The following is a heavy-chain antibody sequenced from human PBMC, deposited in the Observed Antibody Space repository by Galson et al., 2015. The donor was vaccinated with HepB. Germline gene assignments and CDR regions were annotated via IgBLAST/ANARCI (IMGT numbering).Heavy chain of an antibody. Sequence: SLRLSCATSGFKFGDHFVSWCRQAPGRGLEWLGFIRGDAYGGTTQYADSVRGRVTISRDDANGIAYLQMDNLKTEDTALYYCSRALDFGSGLFDSWGQGTLVAVSS. D-gene: IGHD3-3*01. CDR1: GFKFGDHF. CDR3: SRALDFGSGLFDS. CDR2: IRGDAYGGTT. J-gene: IGHJ5*01. V-gene: IGHV3-49*03.